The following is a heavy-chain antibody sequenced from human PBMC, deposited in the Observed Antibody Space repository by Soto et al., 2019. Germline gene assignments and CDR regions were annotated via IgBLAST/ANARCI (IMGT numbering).Heavy chain of an antibody. Sequence: ASVKVSCKASGYTFTSYDINWVRHATGQGLEWMGWMNPNSGNTGYAQKFQGRVTMTRNTSISTAYMELSSLRSEDTAVYYCAKGGYSGYEVYYYYGMDVWGQGTTVTVSS. V-gene: IGHV1-8*01. CDR2: MNPNSGNT. CDR1: GYTFTSYD. J-gene: IGHJ6*02. CDR3: AKGGYSGYEVYYYYGMDV. D-gene: IGHD5-12*01.